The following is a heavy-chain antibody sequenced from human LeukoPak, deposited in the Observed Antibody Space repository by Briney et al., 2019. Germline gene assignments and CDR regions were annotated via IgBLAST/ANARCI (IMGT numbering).Heavy chain of an antibody. V-gene: IGHV1-8*01. J-gene: IGHJ4*02. CDR3: ARGARIAVAGTICYYFDY. CDR1: GYTFTTYD. D-gene: IGHD6-19*01. CDR2: MNPNSGNT. Sequence: ASVKVSCKASGYTFTTYDINWVRQATGQGLEWMGWMNPNSGNTGYAQKFKGRVTMTRNTSISTAYMELSSLRSEDTAVYYCARGARIAVAGTICYYFDYWGQGTLVTVSS.